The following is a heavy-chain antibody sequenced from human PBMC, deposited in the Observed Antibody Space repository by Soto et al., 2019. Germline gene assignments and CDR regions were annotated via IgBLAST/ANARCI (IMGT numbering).Heavy chain of an antibody. D-gene: IGHD2-8*01. Sequence: EVQLVESGGGLAQPGRSLRLSCAASGFRFEDYAMHWVRQAPGKGLQWVSGISWNDGRIDYADSVKGRFTISRDNARKSLYLQMNSLRIEDTAFYYCAKSRSYINGPDYWGQGTLVIVSP. V-gene: IGHV3-9*01. CDR1: GFRFEDYA. CDR3: AKSRSYINGPDY. CDR2: ISWNDGRI. J-gene: IGHJ4*02.